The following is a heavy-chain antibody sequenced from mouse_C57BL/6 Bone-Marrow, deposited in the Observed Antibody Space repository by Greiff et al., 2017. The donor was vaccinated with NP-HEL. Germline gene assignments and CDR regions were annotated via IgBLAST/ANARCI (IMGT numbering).Heavy chain of an antibody. CDR3: ARDWDGDYVDY. CDR2: IDPEDGET. CDR1: GYTITDYY. J-gene: IGHJ2*01. Sequence: EVQLQQSGAELVKPGASVKLSCTASGYTITDYYMHWVKQRPEQGLEWIGRIDPEDGETKYAPKFQGKATMTADTSSNTAYLPLSSLTSEDTAVYECARDWDGDYVDYGGQGTALTVTA. V-gene: IGHV14-2*01. D-gene: IGHD4-1*01.